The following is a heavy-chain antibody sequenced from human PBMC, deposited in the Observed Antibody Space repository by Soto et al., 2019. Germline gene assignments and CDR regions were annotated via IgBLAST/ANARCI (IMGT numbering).Heavy chain of an antibody. Sequence: LRLSYAASGFTVSSYAMGWVHQAPGKGLELVSTISAGGGRTYYADSVKGRFTISRDNSRNTLYLQMNSLRADDTAVYYCAKGSTMPPGFDYWGQGTLVTVSS. CDR3: AKGSTMPPGFDY. CDR2: ISAGGGRT. J-gene: IGHJ4*02. V-gene: IGHV3-23*01. CDR1: GFTVSSYA. D-gene: IGHD1-1*01.